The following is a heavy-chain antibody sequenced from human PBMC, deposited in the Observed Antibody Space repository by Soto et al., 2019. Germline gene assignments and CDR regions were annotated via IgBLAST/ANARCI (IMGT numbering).Heavy chain of an antibody. J-gene: IGHJ5*02. V-gene: IGHV1-69*13. CDR3: ARCPYSSSSEGWFDP. D-gene: IGHD6-6*01. CDR2: IIPIFGTA. Sequence: SVKVSCKASGGTFSSYAISWVRQAPGQGLEWMGGIIPIFGTANYAQRFQGRVTITADESTSTAYMELSSLRSEDTAVYYCARCPYSSSSEGWFDPWGQGTLVTVSS. CDR1: GGTFSSYA.